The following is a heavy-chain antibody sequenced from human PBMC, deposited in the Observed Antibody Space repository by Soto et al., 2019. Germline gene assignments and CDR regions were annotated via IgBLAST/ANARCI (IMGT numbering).Heavy chain of an antibody. Sequence: SETLSLTCAVYGGSFSGYYWSWIRQPPGKGLEWIGEINHSGSTNYNPSLKSRVTISVDTSKNQFSLKLSSVTAADTAVYYCARKDLLGYCSGGSCAEYFQHWGQGTLVTVSS. D-gene: IGHD2-15*01. J-gene: IGHJ1*01. V-gene: IGHV4-34*01. CDR3: ARKDLLGYCSGGSCAEYFQH. CDR1: GGSFSGYY. CDR2: INHSGST.